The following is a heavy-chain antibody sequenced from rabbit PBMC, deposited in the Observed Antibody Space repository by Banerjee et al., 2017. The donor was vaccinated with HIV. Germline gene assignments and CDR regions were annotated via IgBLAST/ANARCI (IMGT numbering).Heavy chain of an antibody. Sequence: QEQLEESGGGLVKPEGSLTLSCTASAFSFSNKYVMCWVRPAPGKGLEWIGCINSSSRNVVYASWATGRFTISKTSSTTVTLQMTSLTAADTATYFCARNAGYAGYGYAGAFDPWGPGTLVTVS. CDR2: INSSSRNV. CDR3: ARNAGYAGYGYAGAFDP. CDR1: AFSFSNKYV. V-gene: IGHV1S45*01. D-gene: IGHD6-1*01. J-gene: IGHJ2*01.